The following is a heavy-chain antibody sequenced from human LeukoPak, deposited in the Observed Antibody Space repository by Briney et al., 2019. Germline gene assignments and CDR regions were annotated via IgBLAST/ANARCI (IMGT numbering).Heavy chain of an antibody. CDR1: GGSISSYY. CDR3: ARGAGYYDTIDY. J-gene: IGHJ4*02. CDR2: IYYSGST. D-gene: IGHD3-22*01. V-gene: IGHV4-59*01. Sequence: SETLSLTCTVSGGSISSYYWSWIRQPPGKGLEWIGYIYYSGSTYYNPSLKSRVTISVDTSKNQFSLKLSSVTAADTAVYYCARGAGYYDTIDYWGQGTLVTVSS.